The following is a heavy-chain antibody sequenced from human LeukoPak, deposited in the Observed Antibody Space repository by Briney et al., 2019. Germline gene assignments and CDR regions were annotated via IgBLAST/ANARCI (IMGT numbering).Heavy chain of an antibody. CDR1: GGTFSSYG. Sequence: GSSVKVSCKASGGTFSSYGISWVRQAPGQGLEWMGWISAYNGNTNYAQKLQGRVTMTTDTSTSTAYMELRSLRSDDTAVYYCARDSYCSSTSCSGNYYYYYMDVWGKGTTVTVSS. CDR3: ARDSYCSSTSCSGNYYYYYMDV. D-gene: IGHD2-2*01. V-gene: IGHV1-18*01. J-gene: IGHJ6*03. CDR2: ISAYNGNT.